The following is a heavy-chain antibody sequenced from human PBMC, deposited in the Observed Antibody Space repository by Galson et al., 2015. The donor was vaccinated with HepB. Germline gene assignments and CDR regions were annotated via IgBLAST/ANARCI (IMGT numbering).Heavy chain of an antibody. V-gene: IGHV1-69*13. Sequence: SGKVSCKASGGTFSTYGISWVRQAPGQGLEWMGRLIPMFGTPNYAQKFQGRVSIIADESTSTAYMELSRLRSEDTAVYYCARDQRGVEWDFDAYDIWGQGTMVTVSS. CDR2: LIPMFGTP. J-gene: IGHJ3*02. D-gene: IGHD3-10*01. CDR1: GGTFSTYG. CDR3: ARDQRGVEWDFDAYDI.